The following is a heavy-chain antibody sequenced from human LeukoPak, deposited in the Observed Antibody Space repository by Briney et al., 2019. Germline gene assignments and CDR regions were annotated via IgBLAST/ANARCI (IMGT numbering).Heavy chain of an antibody. Sequence: GKSLKISCKGSGYSFTSYWIGWVRQMPGKGLEWMGIIYPGDSDTRYSPSFQGQVTISADKSISTAYLQWSSLKASDTAMYYCARHSLDYYDSSGSPSAFDYWGQGTLVTVSS. V-gene: IGHV5-51*01. D-gene: IGHD3-22*01. CDR1: GYSFTSYW. J-gene: IGHJ4*02. CDR3: ARHSLDYYDSSGSPSAFDY. CDR2: IYPGDSDT.